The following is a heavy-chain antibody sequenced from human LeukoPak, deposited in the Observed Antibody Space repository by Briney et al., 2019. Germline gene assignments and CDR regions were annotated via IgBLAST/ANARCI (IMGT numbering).Heavy chain of an antibody. Sequence: SETLSLTCTVSGGSISSYYWSWIRQPPGKGLDGLGYIYYSGSTNYNPSLKSRVTISVDPSKNQFSLKLSSVTAADTAVYYCARGENRPYDFWSGYYSYYFDYWGQGTLVTVSS. CDR3: ARGENRPYDFWSGYYSYYFDY. J-gene: IGHJ4*02. CDR2: IYYSGST. CDR1: GGSISSYY. V-gene: IGHV4-59*01. D-gene: IGHD3-3*01.